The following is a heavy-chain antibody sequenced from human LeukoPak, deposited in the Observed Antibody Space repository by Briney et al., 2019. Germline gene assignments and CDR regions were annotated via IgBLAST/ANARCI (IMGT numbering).Heavy chain of an antibody. Sequence: KSSETLSLTCIVSNYSISSGYFWGWIRQPPGKGLEWIGSIYHSGSTYYNPSLKSRVTISVDTSKNQFSLKLSSVTAADTAVYYCARGRTTVVTPDYWGQGTLVTVSS. D-gene: IGHD4-23*01. CDR3: ARGRTTVVTPDY. V-gene: IGHV4-38-2*02. CDR1: NYSISSGYF. J-gene: IGHJ4*02. CDR2: IYHSGST.